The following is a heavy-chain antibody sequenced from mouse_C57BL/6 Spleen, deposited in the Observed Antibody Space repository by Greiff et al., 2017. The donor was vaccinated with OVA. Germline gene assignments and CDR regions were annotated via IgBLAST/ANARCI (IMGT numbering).Heavy chain of an antibody. J-gene: IGHJ3*01. CDR3: ARPYYYGSSFPWFAY. CDR1: GFTFSDYG. V-gene: IGHV5-17*01. Sequence: EVQLVESGGGLVKPGGSLKLSCAASGFTFSDYGMHWVRQAPEKGLEWVAYISSGSSTIYYADTVKGRFTISRDNAKNTLFLQMTSLRSEDTAMYYCARPYYYGSSFPWFAYWGQGTLVTVSA. CDR2: ISSGSSTI. D-gene: IGHD1-1*01.